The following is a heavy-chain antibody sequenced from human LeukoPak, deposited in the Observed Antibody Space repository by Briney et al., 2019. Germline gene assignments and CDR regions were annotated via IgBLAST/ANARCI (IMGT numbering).Heavy chain of an antibody. CDR3: ARASSSWPAYYFDY. D-gene: IGHD6-13*01. CDR2: ISAYNGNT. Sequence: ASVKFSCKASRYIFTSYGISWVRQAPGQGLEWMGWISAYNGNTNYAQKVQGRVTMTTDTSTSTAYMELRSLRSDDTAVYYCARASSSWPAYYFDYWGQGTLVTVSS. CDR1: RYIFTSYG. V-gene: IGHV1-18*01. J-gene: IGHJ4*02.